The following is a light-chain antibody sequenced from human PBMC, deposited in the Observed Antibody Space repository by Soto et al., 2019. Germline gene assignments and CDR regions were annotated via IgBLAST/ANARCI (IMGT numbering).Light chain of an antibody. Sequence: QPVLTQPASVSGSPGQSITISCTGTSSDVAAYNYVSWYQHHPGKAPKLMIYEVTNRPSGISNRFSGSKSGNTASLTISGLQAEDEADYYCSSYTSTTTLVVFGGGTKLTVL. CDR2: EVT. CDR1: SSDVAAYNY. CDR3: SSYTSTTTLVV. V-gene: IGLV2-14*01. J-gene: IGLJ2*01.